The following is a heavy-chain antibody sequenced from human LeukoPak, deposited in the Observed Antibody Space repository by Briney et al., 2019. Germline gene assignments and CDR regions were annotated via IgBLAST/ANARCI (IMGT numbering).Heavy chain of an antibody. Sequence: PGGSLRLSCAASGFTFSSYSMNWVRQAPGKGLELVSSISSSSSYIYYADSVKGRFTISRDNAKNSLYLQMNSLRAEDTAVYYCARCPELRYFDWLPAPHYCYYMDVWGKGTTVTVSS. D-gene: IGHD3-9*01. J-gene: IGHJ6*03. CDR2: ISSSSSYI. CDR1: GFTFSSYS. CDR3: ARCPELRYFDWLPAPHYCYYMDV. V-gene: IGHV3-21*01.